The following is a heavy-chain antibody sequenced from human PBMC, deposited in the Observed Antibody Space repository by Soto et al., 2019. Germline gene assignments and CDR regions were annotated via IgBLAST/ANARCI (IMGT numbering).Heavy chain of an antibody. Sequence: ASVKVSCKASGYTFTSYYMHWVRRAPGQGLEWMGIINPSGGSTSYAQKFQGRVTMTRDTSTSTVYMELSSLRSEDTAVYYCARGGDCSSTSCYRSGPRYYYYGMDVWGQGTTVTVSS. CDR1: GYTFTSYY. J-gene: IGHJ6*02. CDR3: ARGGDCSSTSCYRSGPRYYYYGMDV. CDR2: INPSGGST. V-gene: IGHV1-46*01. D-gene: IGHD2-2*01.